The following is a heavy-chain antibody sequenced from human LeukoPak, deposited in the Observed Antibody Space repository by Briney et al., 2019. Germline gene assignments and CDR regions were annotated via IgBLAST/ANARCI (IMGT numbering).Heavy chain of an antibody. D-gene: IGHD3-10*01. Sequence: RGSLRLSCAASGFTFSDYYMTWIRQAPGKGLEWVSYISSSSSHTNYADSVKGRFTISRDNAKNSLYLQMNSLRAEDTAVYYCARGPYGSGSYHTPLRSWGQASLVSVSS. CDR1: GFTFSDYY. CDR2: ISSSSSHT. V-gene: IGHV3-11*06. CDR3: ARGPYGSGSYHTPLRS. J-gene: IGHJ5*01.